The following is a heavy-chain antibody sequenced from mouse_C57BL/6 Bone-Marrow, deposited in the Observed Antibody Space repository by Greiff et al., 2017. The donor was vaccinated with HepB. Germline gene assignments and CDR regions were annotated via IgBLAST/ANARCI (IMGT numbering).Heavy chain of an antibody. V-gene: IGHV1-5*01. CDR1: GYTFTSYW. J-gene: IGHJ3*01. Sequence: EVKLVESGTVLARPGASVKMSCKTSGYTFTSYWMHWVKQRPGQGLEWIGAIYPGNSDTSYNQKFKGKAKLTAVTSASTAYMELSSLTNEDSAVYYCTSIYYGKAWFAYWGQGTLVTVSA. CDR3: TSIYYGKAWFAY. D-gene: IGHD2-1*01. CDR2: IYPGNSDT.